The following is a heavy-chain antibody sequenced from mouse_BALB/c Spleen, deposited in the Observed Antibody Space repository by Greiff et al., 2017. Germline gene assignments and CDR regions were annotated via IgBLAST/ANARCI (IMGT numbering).Heavy chain of an antibody. CDR2: INPSTGYT. J-gene: IGHJ3*01. CDR3: ARVGGYYGSSSAWFAY. D-gene: IGHD1-1*01. V-gene: IGHV1-7*01. CDR1: GYTFTSYW. Sequence: QVQLQQSGAELAKPGASVKMSCKASGYTFTSYWMHWVKQRPGQGLEWIGYINPSTGYTEYNQKFKDKATLTADKSSSTAYMQLSSLTSEDSAVYYCARVGGYYGSSSAWFAYWGQGTLVTVSA.